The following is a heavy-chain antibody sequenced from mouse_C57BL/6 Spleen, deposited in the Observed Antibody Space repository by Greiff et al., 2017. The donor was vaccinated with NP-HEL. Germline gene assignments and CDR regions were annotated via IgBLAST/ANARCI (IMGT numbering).Heavy chain of an antibody. D-gene: IGHD2-1*01. CDR3: ARYGNYDYAMDY. CDR2: INPSNGGT. V-gene: IGHV1-53*01. Sequence: QVQLQQPGTELVKPGASVKLSCKASGYTFTSYWMHWVKQRPGQGLEWIGNINPSNGGTNYNEKFKSKATLTVDKSSSTDYMQLSSLTSEDSAVYYCARYGNYDYAMDYWGQGTSVTVSS. J-gene: IGHJ4*01. CDR1: GYTFTSYW.